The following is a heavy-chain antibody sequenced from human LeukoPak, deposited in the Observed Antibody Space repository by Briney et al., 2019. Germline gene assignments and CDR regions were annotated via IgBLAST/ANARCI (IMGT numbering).Heavy chain of an antibody. Sequence: GGSLILSCAASGFTFSSYWMSWVRQAPGKGLERVANIKQDGSEKYYVDSVKGRFTISRDNAKNSLYLQMNSLRDEDTAVYYCARGEVGLTTVTVFDYWGQGTLVTVSS. CDR2: IKQDGSEK. J-gene: IGHJ4*02. CDR3: ARGEVGLTTVTVFDY. CDR1: GFTFSSYW. D-gene: IGHD4-17*01. V-gene: IGHV3-7*02.